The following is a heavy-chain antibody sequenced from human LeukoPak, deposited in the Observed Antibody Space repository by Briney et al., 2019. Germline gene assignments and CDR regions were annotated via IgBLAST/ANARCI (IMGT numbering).Heavy chain of an antibody. J-gene: IGHJ3*02. CDR2: IYYSGST. D-gene: IGHD3-22*01. V-gene: IGHV4-61*08. CDR3: AREYHYYDNSGYYSDAFDI. CDR1: GGSISSGGYY. Sequence: PSETLSLTCTVSGGSISSGGYYWSWIRQHPGKGLEWIGYIYYSGSTNYNPSLKSRVTISVDTSKNQFSLKLSSVTAADTAVYYCAREYHYYDNSGYYSDAFDIWGQGTMVTVSS.